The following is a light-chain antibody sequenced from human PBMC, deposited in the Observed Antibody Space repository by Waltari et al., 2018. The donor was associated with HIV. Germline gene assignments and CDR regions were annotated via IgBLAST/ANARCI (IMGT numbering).Light chain of an antibody. CDR3: TSYISSSTPV. Sequence: QSALTQPASVSGSPGQSITISCTGTSSDYNSVSLYQHHPGKAPKVLIYEVSNRPSGFSNRFSGSKSGYTASLTISGLQAEDEADYFCTSYISSSTPVFGGGTKVTVL. CDR1: SSDYNS. J-gene: IGLJ3*02. V-gene: IGLV2-14*01. CDR2: EVS.